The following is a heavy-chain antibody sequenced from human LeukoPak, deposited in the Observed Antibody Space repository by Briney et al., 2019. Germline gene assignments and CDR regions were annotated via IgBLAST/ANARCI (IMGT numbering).Heavy chain of an antibody. CDR2: ISGGGGSI. D-gene: IGHD3-10*01. CDR1: GFTFSSYA. CDR3: AKVNYYGSGSYSFDP. Sequence: PGGSLRLSCAASGFTFSSYAMSWVRQAPGKGLEWVSTISGGGGSIYCADSVRGRFTISRDNSKSTLYLQMNSLRAEDTAVYYCAKVNYYGSGSYSFDPWGQGTLVTVSS. V-gene: IGHV3-23*01. J-gene: IGHJ5*02.